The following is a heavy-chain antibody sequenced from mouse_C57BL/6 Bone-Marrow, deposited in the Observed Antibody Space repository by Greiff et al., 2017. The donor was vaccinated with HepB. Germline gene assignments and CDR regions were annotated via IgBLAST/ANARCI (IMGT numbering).Heavy chain of an antibody. J-gene: IGHJ3*01. D-gene: IGHD2-4*01. CDR3: TRGGYDYDGFAY. Sequence: EVKVVESGEGLVKPGGSLKLSCAASGFTFSSYAMSWVRQTPEKRLEWVAYISSGGDYIYYADTVKGRFTISRDNARNTLYLQMSSLKSEDTAMYYCTRGGYDYDGFAYWGQGTLVTVSA. CDR2: ISSGGDYI. V-gene: IGHV5-9-1*02. CDR1: GFTFSSYA.